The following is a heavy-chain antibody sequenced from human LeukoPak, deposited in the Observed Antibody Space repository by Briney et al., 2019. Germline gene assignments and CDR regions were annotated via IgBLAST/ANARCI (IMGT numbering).Heavy chain of an antibody. J-gene: IGHJ4*02. D-gene: IGHD3-3*01. Sequence: GGSLRLSCTASKFTFSHYGMQWVRQAPGKGLEWVAVISSDGSIKVYADSVKGRFTLSRDDSINTVDLQMNSLRAEDTAVYYCVKEYHSRGFGAYFDYWGQGTLVTVSS. CDR2: ISSDGSIK. CDR1: KFTFSHYG. CDR3: VKEYHSRGFGAYFDY. V-gene: IGHV3-30*18.